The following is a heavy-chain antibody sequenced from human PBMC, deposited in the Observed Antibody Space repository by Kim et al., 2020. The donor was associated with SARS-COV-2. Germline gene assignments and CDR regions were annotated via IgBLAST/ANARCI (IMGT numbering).Heavy chain of an antibody. Sequence: SETLSLTCAVYGGSFSGYYWSWIRQPPGKGLEWIGEINHSGSTNYNPSLKSRVTISVDTSKNQFSLKLSSVTAADTAVYYCARGVAVAGTDYWGQEPWSPSPQ. J-gene: IGHJ4*01. CDR3: ARGVAVAGTDY. D-gene: IGHD6-19*01. V-gene: IGHV4-34*01. CDR2: INHSGST. CDR1: GGSFSGYY.